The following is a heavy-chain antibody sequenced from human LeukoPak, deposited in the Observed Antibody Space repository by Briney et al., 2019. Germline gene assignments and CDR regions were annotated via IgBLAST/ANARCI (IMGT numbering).Heavy chain of an antibody. CDR2: IIPILGIA. CDR1: GGTFSSYT. CDR3: ARSGEYYDFWSGSYYGMDV. Sequence: ASVKVSCKASGGTFSSYTISWVRQAPGQGLEWVGRIIPILGIANYAQKFQGRVTITADKSTSTAYMELSSLRSEDTAVYYCARSGEYYDFWSGSYYGMDVWGQGTTVTVSS. J-gene: IGHJ6*02. D-gene: IGHD3-3*01. V-gene: IGHV1-69*02.